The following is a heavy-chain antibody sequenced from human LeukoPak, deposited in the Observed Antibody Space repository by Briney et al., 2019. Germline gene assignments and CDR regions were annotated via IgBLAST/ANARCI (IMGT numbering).Heavy chain of an antibody. V-gene: IGHV1-2*04. D-gene: IGHD3-10*01. J-gene: IGHJ3*02. CDR2: INPNSGGT. CDR1: GYTFTGYY. CDR3: AREGTMVRGVIRRIDAFDI. Sequence: ASVKVSCKASGYTFTGYYMHWVRQAPGQGLEWMGWINPNSGGTNYAQKFQGWVTMTRDTSISTAYMELSRLRSDDTAVYYCAREGTMVRGVIRRIDAFDIWGQGTMVTVSS.